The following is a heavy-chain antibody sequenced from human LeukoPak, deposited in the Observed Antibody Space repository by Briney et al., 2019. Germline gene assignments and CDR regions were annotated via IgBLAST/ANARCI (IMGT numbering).Heavy chain of an antibody. Sequence: SETLSLTCTVSGGSISSYYWSWIRQPPGKGLEWIGYIYYSGSTNYNPSLKSRVTISVDTSKNQFSLKLSSVTAADTAVYYCARIGGLATHYWYFDLWGRGTLVTVSS. CDR2: IYYSGST. CDR1: GGSISSYY. J-gene: IGHJ2*01. CDR3: ARIGGLATHYWYFDL. D-gene: IGHD3-16*01. V-gene: IGHV4-59*01.